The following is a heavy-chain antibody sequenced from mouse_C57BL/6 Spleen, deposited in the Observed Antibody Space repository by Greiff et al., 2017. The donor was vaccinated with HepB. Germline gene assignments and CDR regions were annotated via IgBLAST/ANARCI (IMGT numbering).Heavy chain of an antibody. D-gene: IGHD1-1*01. Sequence: QVQLQQSGAELVKPGASVKLSCKASGYTFTSYWMHWVKQRPGQGLEWIGMIHPNSGSTNYNEKFKSKATLTVDKSSSTAYMQLSSLTSEDSAVYYCARNYGSRYYYAMDYWGQGTSVTVSS. V-gene: IGHV1-64*01. CDR1: GYTFTSYW. CDR3: ARNYGSRYYYAMDY. CDR2: IHPNSGST. J-gene: IGHJ4*01.